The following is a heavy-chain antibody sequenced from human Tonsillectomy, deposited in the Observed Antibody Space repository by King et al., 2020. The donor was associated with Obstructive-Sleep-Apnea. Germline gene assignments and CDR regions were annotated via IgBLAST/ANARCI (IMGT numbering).Heavy chain of an antibody. Sequence: EVQLVESGGGLVKPGGSLRLSCAASGFTFSTYNLNWVRQAPGEGLEWVSSISSSTSYISYADSVKGRFTVSRDNARNSLYLQMNSLRAEDTAVYYCARDGPFWIFGAVMGAFDIWGQGTMVTVSS. V-gene: IGHV3-21*01. D-gene: IGHD3-3*01. CDR1: GFTFSTYN. CDR2: ISSSTSYI. CDR3: ARDGPFWIFGAVMGAFDI. J-gene: IGHJ3*02.